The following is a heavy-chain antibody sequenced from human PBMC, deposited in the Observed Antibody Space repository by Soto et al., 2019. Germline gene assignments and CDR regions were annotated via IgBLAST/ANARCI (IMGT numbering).Heavy chain of an antibody. D-gene: IGHD3-22*01. V-gene: IGHV3-33*08. J-gene: IGHJ3*02. Sequence: WGALRLSRAATGFTFSRHGMPWVRPGPGKGVGGVGVIWYDGSNKYYADSVKGRFTISRDNSKNTLYLQMNSLRAEDTAVYYCAREKIPENPYYYDSSASEGAFESWGQGTMVTVAS. CDR3: AREKIPENPYYYDSSASEGAFES. CDR2: IWYDGSNK. CDR1: GFTFSRHG.